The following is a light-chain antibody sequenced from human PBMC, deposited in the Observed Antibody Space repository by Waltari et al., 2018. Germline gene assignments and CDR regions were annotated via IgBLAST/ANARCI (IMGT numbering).Light chain of an antibody. CDR3: CSYAGNYTWV. CDR2: DVS. J-gene: IGLJ3*02. Sequence: QSALTQPRSVSGSPGQSVTISCTGTSSDVGSYKYVSWYQQHPGKALQLMIYDVSKRPSGVPVRFSGSKSGNTASRTISGLQAEDEADYYCCSYAGNYTWVFGGGTKLTVL. V-gene: IGLV2-11*01. CDR1: SSDVGSYKY.